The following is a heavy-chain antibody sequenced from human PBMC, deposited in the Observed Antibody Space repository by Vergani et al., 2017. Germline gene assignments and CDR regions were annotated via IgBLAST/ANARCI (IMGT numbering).Heavy chain of an antibody. Sequence: QVQLQQWGAGLLKPSETLSLTCAVYGGSFSGYYWSWIRQPPGKGLEWIGEINHSGSTNYNPSLKSRVTISVDTSKNQFSLKLSSVTAADTAVYYCARESQTTSDPNYYYYYGMDVWGQGTTVTVSS. CDR2: INHSGST. V-gene: IGHV4-34*01. D-gene: IGHD1-14*01. CDR1: GGSFSGYY. J-gene: IGHJ6*02. CDR3: ARESQTTSDPNYYYYYGMDV.